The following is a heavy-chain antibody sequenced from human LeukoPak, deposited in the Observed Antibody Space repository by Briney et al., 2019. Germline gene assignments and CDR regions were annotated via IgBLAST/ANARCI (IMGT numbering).Heavy chain of an antibody. V-gene: IGHV4-34*01. J-gene: IGHJ5*02. CDR3: AAGYCSTTSCLYNWFDP. CDR1: GGSFSGYY. CDR2: INHSGST. Sequence: SETLSLTCAVYGGSFSGYYWSWIRQPPGKGLEWIGEINHSGSTNYDPSLKSRVTISVDTSKNQFSLKLTSVTAADTAVYYCAAGYCSTTSCLYNWFDPWGQGTLVTVSS. D-gene: IGHD2-2*01.